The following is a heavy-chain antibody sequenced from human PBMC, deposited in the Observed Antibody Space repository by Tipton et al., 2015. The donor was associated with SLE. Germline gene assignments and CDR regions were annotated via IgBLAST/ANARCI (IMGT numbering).Heavy chain of an antibody. D-gene: IGHD6-13*01. CDR2: ISYDGSNK. CDR1: GFTFSSYA. CDR3: AREGSSSPRIAYGMDV. J-gene: IGHJ6*02. Sequence: RSLRLSCAASGFTFSSYAMHWVRQAPGKGLEWVAVISYDGSNKYYADSVKGRFTISRDNSKNTLYLQMNSLRAEDTAVYYCAREGSSSPRIAYGMDVWGQGTTVTVSS. V-gene: IGHV3-30*04.